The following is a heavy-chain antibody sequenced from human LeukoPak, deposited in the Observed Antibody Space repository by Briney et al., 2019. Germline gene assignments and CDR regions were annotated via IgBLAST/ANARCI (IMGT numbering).Heavy chain of an antibody. CDR2: ISSSGSTI. V-gene: IGHV3-11*01. CDR3: AKDHEGDVLRYFDWLSPSDY. J-gene: IGHJ4*02. CDR1: GFTFSDYY. D-gene: IGHD3-9*01. Sequence: GGSLRLSCAASGFTFSDYYMSWIRQAPGKGLEWVSYISSSGSTIYYADSVKGRFTISRDNSKNTLYLQMNSLRAEDTAVYYCAKDHEGDVLRYFDWLSPSDYWGQGTLVTVSS.